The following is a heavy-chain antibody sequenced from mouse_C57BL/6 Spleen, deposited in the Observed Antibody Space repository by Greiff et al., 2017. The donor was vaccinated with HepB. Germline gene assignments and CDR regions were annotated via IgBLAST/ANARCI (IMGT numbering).Heavy chain of an antibody. CDR3: TRPSSGYGAMDY. D-gene: IGHD3-2*02. CDR2: IDPETGGT. CDR1: GYTFTDYE. V-gene: IGHV1-15*01. J-gene: IGHJ4*01. Sequence: QVQLQQSGAELVRPGASVTLSCKASGYTFTDYEMHWVKQTPVHGLEWIGAIDPETGGTAYNQKFKGKAILTADKSSSTAYMELRSLTSEASAVYSCTRPSSGYGAMDYWGQGTSVTVSS.